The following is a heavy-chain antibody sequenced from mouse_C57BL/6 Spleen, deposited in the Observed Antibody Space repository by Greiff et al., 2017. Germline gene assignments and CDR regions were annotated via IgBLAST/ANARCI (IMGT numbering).Heavy chain of an antibody. CDR2: ISYDGSN. CDR1: GYSITSGYY. CDR3: ARGVITTVVAFLYYFDY. V-gene: IGHV3-6*01. J-gene: IGHJ2*01. Sequence: EVQLVESGPGLVKPSQSLSLTCSVTGYSITSGYYWNWIRQFPGNKLEWMGYISYDGSNNYNPSLKNRISITRDTSKNQFFLKLNAVTTEDTATYYCARGVITTVVAFLYYFDYWGQGTTLTVSS. D-gene: IGHD1-1*01.